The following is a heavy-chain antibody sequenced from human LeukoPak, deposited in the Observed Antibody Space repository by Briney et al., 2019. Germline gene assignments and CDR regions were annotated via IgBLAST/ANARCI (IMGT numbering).Heavy chain of an antibody. Sequence: GGSLRLSCAASGFTFQNYAMSWVRQAPGKGLEWVSTFSDSGFNTYHADSVKGRFTISRVSSKNTLYLQMNSLRAEDTAIYYCAKAFRSGSSMYFFDYWGQGTLVTVSS. CDR3: AKAFRSGSSMYFFDY. D-gene: IGHD6-19*01. CDR2: FSDSGFNT. V-gene: IGHV3-23*01. CDR1: GFTFQNYA. J-gene: IGHJ4*02.